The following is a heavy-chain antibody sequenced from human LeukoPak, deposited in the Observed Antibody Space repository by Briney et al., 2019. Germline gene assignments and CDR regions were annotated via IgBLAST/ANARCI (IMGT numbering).Heavy chain of an antibody. V-gene: IGHV4-34*01. Sequence: PSETLSLTCTVSGGSISSYYWSWIRQPPGKGLEWIGEINHSGSTNYNPSLKSRVTISVDTSKNQFSLKLSSVAAADTAVYYCAREGSSWYRGRAAIHPLLHNWFDPWGQGTLVTVSS. CDR3: AREGSSWYRGRAAIHPLLHNWFDP. J-gene: IGHJ5*02. D-gene: IGHD6-13*01. CDR2: INHSGST. CDR1: GGSISSYY.